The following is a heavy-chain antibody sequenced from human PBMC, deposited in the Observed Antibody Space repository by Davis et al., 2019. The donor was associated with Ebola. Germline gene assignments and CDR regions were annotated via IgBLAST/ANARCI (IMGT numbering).Heavy chain of an antibody. V-gene: IGHV6-1*01. Sequence: PSETLSLTCAISGDSVSSNSAAWNWIRQSPSRGLEWLGRTYYRSKWYNDYAVSVKSRITINPDTSKNQFSLQLISVTPEDTAVYYCASGQRDAYSYAYWGQGTLVTVSS. CDR3: ASGQRDAYSYAY. CDR1: GDSVSSNSAA. J-gene: IGHJ4*02. D-gene: IGHD5-24*01. CDR2: TYYRSKWYN.